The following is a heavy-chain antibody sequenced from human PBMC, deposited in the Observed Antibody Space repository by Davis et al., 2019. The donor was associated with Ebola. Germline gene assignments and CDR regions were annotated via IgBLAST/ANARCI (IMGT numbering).Heavy chain of an antibody. CDR2: FSAHNGNI. CDR3: ARDQNPAYNYWSGYYMFSNY. V-gene: IGHV1-18*01. J-gene: IGHJ4*02. Sequence: AASVKVSCKASGYSFSSYGFSWVRQAPGQGLEWMGWFSAHNGNIFYAQKFQGRVTLTRDTSSSTAYMELRSLRSDDTAVYYCARDQNPAYNYWSGYYMFSNYWGQGTLVTVSS. CDR1: GYSFSSYG. D-gene: IGHD3-3*01.